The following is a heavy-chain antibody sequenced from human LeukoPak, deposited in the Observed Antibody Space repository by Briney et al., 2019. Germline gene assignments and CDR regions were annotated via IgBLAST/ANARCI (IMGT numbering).Heavy chain of an antibody. CDR1: GFTFSNYW. Sequence: GGSLRLSCAASGFTFSNYWMSWVRQAPGKGLEWVANIKQDGTEKYHVDSVKGRFTISRDNAKNSLYLQMNSLRAEDTAVYYCARAPVVPTAMFDYWGQGTLVTVSS. CDR3: ARAPVVPTAMFDY. J-gene: IGHJ4*02. V-gene: IGHV3-7*01. D-gene: IGHD2-2*01. CDR2: IKQDGTEK.